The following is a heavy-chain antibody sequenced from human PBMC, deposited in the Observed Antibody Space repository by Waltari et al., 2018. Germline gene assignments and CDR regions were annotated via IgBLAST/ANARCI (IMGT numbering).Heavy chain of an antibody. J-gene: IGHJ4*02. Sequence: QVQLVQSGAEVRKPGAPARVACTVSGYTPPEFSLPGVRQAPGKGLEWRGGFAPEDGETIYAQKFQGRVTMTEDTSTDTAYMELSSLRSEDTAVYYCATVGWLRHIDYWGQGTLVTVSS. CDR2: FAPEDGET. V-gene: IGHV1-24*01. D-gene: IGHD5-12*01. CDR3: ATVGWLRHIDY. CDR1: GYTPPEFS.